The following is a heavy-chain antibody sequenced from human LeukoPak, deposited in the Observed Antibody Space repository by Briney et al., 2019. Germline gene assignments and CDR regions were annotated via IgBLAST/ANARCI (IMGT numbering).Heavy chain of an antibody. CDR1: GFTFSSYS. D-gene: IGHD5-12*01. Sequence: GGSLRLSCPASGFTFSSYSMNWVRQAPGKGLEWVSVFYAGGDTYYADSVKGRLTISRDNSKNTLYLQMNSLRAEDTAVYYCAKHNLGVATRTAYGFDIWGQGTMVTVSS. CDR3: AKHNLGVATRTAYGFDI. V-gene: IGHV3-53*01. CDR2: FYAGGDT. J-gene: IGHJ3*02.